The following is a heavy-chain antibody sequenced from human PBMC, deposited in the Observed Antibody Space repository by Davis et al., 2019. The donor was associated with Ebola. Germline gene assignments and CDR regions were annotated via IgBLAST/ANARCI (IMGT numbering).Heavy chain of an antibody. CDR2: IVVGSGNT. V-gene: IGHV1-58*02. J-gene: IGHJ4*02. CDR3: ASGSSEVRGVTTL. CDR1: GFTFTSSA. D-gene: IGHD3-10*01. Sequence: AASVKVSCKASGFTFTSSAMQWVRQARGQRLEWIGWIVVGSGNTNYAQKFQGRVTITADKSTSTAYMELSSLRSEDTAVYYCASGSSEVRGVTTLWGQGTLVTVSS.